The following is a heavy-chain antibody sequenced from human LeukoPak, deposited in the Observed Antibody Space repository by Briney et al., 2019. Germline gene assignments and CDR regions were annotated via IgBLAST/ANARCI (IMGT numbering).Heavy chain of an antibody. CDR3: VRVSTWMHLWTRSPKKGYHFDH. Sequence: RSSETLSLTCTVSGGSISSGGYYWGWIRQHPGKGLEWIGYIYYSGTTYSNPSLESRVTISVDTSENQFSLKLTSVTAADTAVYYCVRVSTWMHLWTRSPKKGYHFDHWGQGTLVTVSS. V-gene: IGHV4-31*03. J-gene: IGHJ4*02. CDR1: GGSISSGGYY. D-gene: IGHD5-18*01. CDR2: IYYSGTT.